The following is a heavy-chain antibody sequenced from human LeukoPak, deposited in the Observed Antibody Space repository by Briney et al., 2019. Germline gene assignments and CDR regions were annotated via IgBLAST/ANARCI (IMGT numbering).Heavy chain of an antibody. CDR1: GGTFSSYT. Sequence: GASVKLSCKATGGTFSSYTINWVRQAPGQGLEWMGRIIPILGIANYAQKFQGRVTTTADKSTSTAYMELSSLRSEDTAVYYCARGGPYCSSTSCYEDYWGQGTLVTVSS. D-gene: IGHD2-2*01. J-gene: IGHJ4*02. V-gene: IGHV1-69*02. CDR2: IIPILGIA. CDR3: ARGGPYCSSTSCYEDY.